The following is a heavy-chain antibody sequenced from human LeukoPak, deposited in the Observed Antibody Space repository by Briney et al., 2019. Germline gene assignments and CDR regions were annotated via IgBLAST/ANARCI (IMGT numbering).Heavy chain of an antibody. V-gene: IGHV3-21*01. D-gene: IGHD6-6*01. J-gene: IGHJ4*02. CDR2: ISSSSSYI. CDR1: GFTFSSYS. CDR3: ARDAGIAARGFGY. Sequence: GGSLRLSCAASGFTFSSYSMNWVRQAPGKGLKWVSSISSSSSYIYYADSVKGRFTISRDNAKNSLYLQMNSLRAEDTAVYYCARDAGIAARGFGYWGQGTLVTVSS.